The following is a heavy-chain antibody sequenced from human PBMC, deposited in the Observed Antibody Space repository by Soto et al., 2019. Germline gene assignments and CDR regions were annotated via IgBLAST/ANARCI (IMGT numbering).Heavy chain of an antibody. Sequence: SETLSLTCTVSGGSISSGGYYWSWIRQHPGKGLEWIGYIYYSGSTYYNPSLKSRVTISVDTSKNQFSLKLSSVTAADTAVYYCARSISQLDWFDPWGQGTLVTVSS. D-gene: IGHD1-20*01. J-gene: IGHJ5*02. CDR2: IYYSGST. CDR1: GGSISSGGYY. V-gene: IGHV4-31*03. CDR3: ARSISQLDWFDP.